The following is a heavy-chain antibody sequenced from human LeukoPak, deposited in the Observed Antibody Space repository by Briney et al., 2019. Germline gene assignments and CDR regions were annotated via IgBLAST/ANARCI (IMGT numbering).Heavy chain of an antibody. CDR1: GGSISSSNW. V-gene: IGHV4-4*02. CDR2: IYHSGST. J-gene: IGHJ6*04. D-gene: IGHD2-2*01. CDR3: ARGDIVVVPAAIGSGDYYYYGMDV. Sequence: SGTLSLTCAVSGGSISSSNWWSWVRQPPGKGLEWIGEIYHSGSTNYNPSLKSRVTIPVDKSKNQFSLKLSSVTAADTAVYYCARGDIVVVPAAIGSGDYYYYGMDVWGKGTTVTVSS.